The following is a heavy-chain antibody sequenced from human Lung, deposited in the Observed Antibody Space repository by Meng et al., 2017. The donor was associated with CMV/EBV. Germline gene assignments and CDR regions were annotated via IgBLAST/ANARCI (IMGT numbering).Heavy chain of an antibody. D-gene: IGHD2-2*01. J-gene: IGHJ5*02. CDR2: VYYGGGT. V-gene: IGHV4-61*01. CDR1: SVSSASYY. Sequence: SVSSASYYWSWIRPPPGKGLEWIAYVYYGGGTNYNPSLKSRVTISVDTSKNQFSLKLSSVTAADTAVYYCARGTGYCSSTSCYPFDPWGQGTLVTVSS. CDR3: ARGTGYCSSTSCYPFDP.